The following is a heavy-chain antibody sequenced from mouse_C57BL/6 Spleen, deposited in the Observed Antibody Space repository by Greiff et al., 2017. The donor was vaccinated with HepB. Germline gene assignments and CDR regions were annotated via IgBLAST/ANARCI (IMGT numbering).Heavy chain of an antibody. D-gene: IGHD1-1*01. CDR1: GFTFSSYT. J-gene: IGHJ2*01. CDR2: ISGGGGNT. Sequence: EVNVVESGGGLVKPGGSLKLSCAASGFTFSSYTMSWVRQTPEKRLEWVATISGGGGNTYYPDSVKGRFTISRDNAKNTLYLQMSSLRSEDTALYYCARRYPDFYYWGQGTTLTVSS. V-gene: IGHV5-9*01. CDR3: ARRYPDFYY.